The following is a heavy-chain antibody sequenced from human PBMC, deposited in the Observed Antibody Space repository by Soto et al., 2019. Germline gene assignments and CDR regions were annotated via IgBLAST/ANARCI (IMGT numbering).Heavy chain of an antibody. CDR3: ARDGRPYYYGMDV. CDR1: GFTFSSYD. V-gene: IGHV3-13*04. J-gene: IGHJ6*02. Sequence: EVQLVESGGGLVQPGGSLRLSCAASGFTFSSYDMHWVRQATGKGLEWVSAIGTAGDTYYPGSVKGRFTISRENAKNSLYLQMNSLRAGDTAVYYCARDGRPYYYGMDVWGQGTTVTVSS. CDR2: IGTAGDT.